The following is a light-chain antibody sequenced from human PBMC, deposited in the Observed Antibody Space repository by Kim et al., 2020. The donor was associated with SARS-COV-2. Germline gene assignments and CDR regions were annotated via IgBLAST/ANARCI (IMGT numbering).Light chain of an antibody. CDR1: QTVSNNY. J-gene: IGKJ4*01. CDR2: GAS. V-gene: IGKV3-20*01. Sequence: SQGDRATCSCRASQTVSNNYLAWYQHKPGQAPRLLIFGASSRATGIPDGFSGSGSETDFTLTIGSLEPEDFAVYYCQQYGTPPLTFGGGTKVDIK. CDR3: QQYGTPPLT.